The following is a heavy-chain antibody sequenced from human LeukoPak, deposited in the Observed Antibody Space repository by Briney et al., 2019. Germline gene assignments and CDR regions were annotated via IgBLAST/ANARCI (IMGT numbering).Heavy chain of an antibody. CDR3: ARAGYSYGWVDY. Sequence: ASLKVSFKASGYTFTVYYMHWVRQAPGQGLEWMGWINPNSGGTKYAQKFQGRVTMTRDTSISTAYMELSMLRSDDTAVYYCARAGYSYGWVDYWGQGTLVTVSS. CDR2: INPNSGGT. D-gene: IGHD5-18*01. V-gene: IGHV1-2*02. CDR1: GYTFTVYY. J-gene: IGHJ4*02.